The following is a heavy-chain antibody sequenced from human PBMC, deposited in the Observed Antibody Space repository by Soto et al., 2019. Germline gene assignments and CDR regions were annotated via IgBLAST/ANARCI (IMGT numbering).Heavy chain of an antibody. Sequence: QVQLVQSGAEVKKPGSSVKVSCEASGGTFSSYSFSWVRQAPGQGLEWMGRVIPILGMANYAQKFQGRVTITADKPTSTGYMELRSLRSEDTAVYYCARGGAVVVPGAVDRHNWFDPWGQGTLVTVSS. J-gene: IGHJ5*02. CDR1: GGTFSSYS. D-gene: IGHD2-2*01. CDR3: ARGGAVVVPGAVDRHNWFDP. V-gene: IGHV1-69*02. CDR2: VIPILGMA.